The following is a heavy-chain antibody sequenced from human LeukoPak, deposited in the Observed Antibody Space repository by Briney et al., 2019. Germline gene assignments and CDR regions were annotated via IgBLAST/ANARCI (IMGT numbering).Heavy chain of an antibody. D-gene: IGHD6-19*01. CDR2: IYSGGST. V-gene: IGHV3-53*01. CDR1: GFTVSSSY. Sequence: GGSLRLSCAASGFTVSSSYMSWVRQAPGMGLEWVSIIYSGGSTYYADSVKGRFTISRDNSKNTLYLQMNSLRADDTAVYYCASNMEGSGWYYFDYWGQGTLVTVSS. J-gene: IGHJ4*02. CDR3: ASNMEGSGWYYFDY.